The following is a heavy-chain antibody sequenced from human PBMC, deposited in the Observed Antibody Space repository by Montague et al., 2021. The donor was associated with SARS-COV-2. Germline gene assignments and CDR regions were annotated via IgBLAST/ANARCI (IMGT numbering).Heavy chain of an antibody. D-gene: IGHD6-19*01. CDR1: GYSISTGYY. CDR2: IYHSGST. V-gene: IGHV4-38-2*02. J-gene: IGHJ3*02. CDR3: AKVAGSHDTFDI. Sequence: ETLSLTCTVPGYSISTGYYWGWIRQPPGKGLEWIGTIYHSGSTYFNPSLKSRVTISVDTSKNQFSLNLSSVTAAATAVYYCAKVAGSHDTFDIWGRGTMVTVSS.